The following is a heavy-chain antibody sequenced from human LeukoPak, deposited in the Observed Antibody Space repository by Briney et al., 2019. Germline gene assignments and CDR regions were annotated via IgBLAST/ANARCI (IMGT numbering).Heavy chain of an antibody. J-gene: IGHJ4*02. CDR3: ARDILTGYFDY. CDR1: GGTFSSYA. D-gene: IGHD3-9*01. Sequence: GASVKVSCKASGGTFSSYAISWVRQAPGQGLEGMGGIIPIFGTANYAQKFQGRVTITADKSTSTAYMELSSLRSEDTAVYYCARDILTGYFDYWGQGTLVTVSS. CDR2: IIPIFGTA. V-gene: IGHV1-69*06.